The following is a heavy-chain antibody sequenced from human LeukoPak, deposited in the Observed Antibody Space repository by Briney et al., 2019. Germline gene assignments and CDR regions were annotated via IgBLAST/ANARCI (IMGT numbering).Heavy chain of an antibody. CDR1: GGSISSGGYY. D-gene: IGHD3-9*01. J-gene: IGHJ6*02. CDR2: IYYSGST. CDR3: AREIYDILTGYLYYYYGMDV. V-gene: IGHV4-31*03. Sequence: SQTLSPTCTVSGGSISSGGYYWSWIRQHPGKGLEWIGNIYYSGSTYYNPSLKSRVTMSVDTSENQFSLKLSSVTAADTAVYYCAREIYDILTGYLYYYYGMDVWGQGTTVTVSS.